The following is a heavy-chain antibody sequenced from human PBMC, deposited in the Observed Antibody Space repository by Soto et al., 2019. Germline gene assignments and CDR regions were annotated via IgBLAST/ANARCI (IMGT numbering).Heavy chain of an antibody. CDR1: GGSIRNVY. CDR3: ATANAPNPPFDY. D-gene: IGHD2-2*01. Sequence: TSETLSLTCTVSGGSIRNVYWSWIRQAPGKGLEWIGFIFHSVNAKYNPSLKSRVTISVDTSKNQFSLSLDSVTAADTAVYFCATANAPNPPFDYWGHGTLVSVSS. CDR2: IFHSVNA. V-gene: IGHV4-59*01. J-gene: IGHJ4*01.